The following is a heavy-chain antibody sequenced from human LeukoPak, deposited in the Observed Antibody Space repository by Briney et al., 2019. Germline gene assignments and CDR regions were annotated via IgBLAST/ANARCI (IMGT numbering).Heavy chain of an antibody. J-gene: IGHJ4*02. CDR3: ARDEGFVGSGGYYPFDY. D-gene: IGHD3-22*01. Sequence: GGSLRLSCAASGFTFSSYGMHWVRQAPGKGLEWVAFIRYDGSNKYYADSVKGRFTISRDNSKNTLYLQMNSLRAEDTAVYYCARDEGFVGSGGYYPFDYWGQGTLVTVSS. V-gene: IGHV3-30*02. CDR1: GFTFSSYG. CDR2: IRYDGSNK.